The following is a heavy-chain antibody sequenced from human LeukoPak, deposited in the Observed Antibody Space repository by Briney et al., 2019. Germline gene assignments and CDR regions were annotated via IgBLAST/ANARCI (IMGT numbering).Heavy chain of an antibody. D-gene: IGHD3-10*01. J-gene: IGHJ5*02. CDR1: GGSISSYY. Sequence: PSETLSLTCTVSGGSISSYYWSWIRQPLGKGLEWIGYIYYSGSTNYNPSLKSRVTISVDTSKNQFSLKLSSVTAADTAVYYCARDIRYGSGSYRWFDPWGQGTLVTVSS. CDR3: ARDIRYGSGSYRWFDP. CDR2: IYYSGST. V-gene: IGHV4-59*01.